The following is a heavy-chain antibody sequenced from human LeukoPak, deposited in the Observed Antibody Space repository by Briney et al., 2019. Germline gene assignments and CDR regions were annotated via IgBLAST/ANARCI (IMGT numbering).Heavy chain of an antibody. Sequence: GGSLRLSCAASGFTFSTYAMSWVRQAPGKGLEWVSSISGSATNTYYADSVKGRFTISRDNAKNSLYLQMNSLRAEDTAVYYCASPYGDYGGAFDIWGQGTMVTVSS. V-gene: IGHV3-23*01. CDR3: ASPYGDYGGAFDI. D-gene: IGHD4-17*01. J-gene: IGHJ3*02. CDR2: ISGSATNT. CDR1: GFTFSTYA.